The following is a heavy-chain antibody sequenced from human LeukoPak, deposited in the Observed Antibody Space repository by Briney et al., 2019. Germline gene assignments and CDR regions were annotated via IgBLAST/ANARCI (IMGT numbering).Heavy chain of an antibody. Sequence: ASVKVSCKASGYTFTGYYMHWVRQAPGQGLEWTGWINPNSGGTNYAQKFQGRVTMTRDTSISTAYMELSRLRSDDTAVYYCARHYDFWSGYQYYGMDVWGQGTTVTVSS. V-gene: IGHV1-2*02. CDR2: INPNSGGT. CDR3: ARHYDFWSGYQYYGMDV. J-gene: IGHJ6*02. CDR1: GYTFTGYY. D-gene: IGHD3-3*01.